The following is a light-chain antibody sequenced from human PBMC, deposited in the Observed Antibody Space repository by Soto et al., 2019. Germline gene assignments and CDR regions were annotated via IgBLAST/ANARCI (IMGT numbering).Light chain of an antibody. CDR2: EVS. V-gene: IGLV2-8*01. J-gene: IGLJ2*01. CDR1: SSDVGGYNY. Sequence: QSALTQPPSASGSPGQSVTISCTGTSSDVGGYNYVSWYQQHPDKAPTLIIYEVSKRPSGVPDRCSGSKSGNTASLTVSGLQADDEADYYCSSYAGSARILFGGGTQLTVL. CDR3: SSYAGSARIL.